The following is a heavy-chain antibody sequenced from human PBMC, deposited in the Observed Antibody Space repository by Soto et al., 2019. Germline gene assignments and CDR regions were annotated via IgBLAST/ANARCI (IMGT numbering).Heavy chain of an antibody. Sequence: SVKVSCKASGGTFSTYAISWVRQAPGQGLEWMGGIIPMLGTANYAQKFQGRVTIIADASSSTSFMELSTLRSDDTAVYYCATSSSSHCRGGTCYEDWFYTWGQGTLVTVAS. J-gene: IGHJ5*02. CDR1: GGTFSTYA. D-gene: IGHD2-15*01. CDR2: IIPMLGTA. V-gene: IGHV1-69*13. CDR3: ATSSSSHCRGGTCYEDWFYT.